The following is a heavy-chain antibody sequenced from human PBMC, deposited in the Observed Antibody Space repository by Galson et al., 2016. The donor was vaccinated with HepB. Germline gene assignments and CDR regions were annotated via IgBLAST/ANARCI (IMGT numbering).Heavy chain of an antibody. CDR1: GFTFSSFS. Sequence: SLRLSCAASGFTFSSFSMNWVGQAPGRGLEWVSYISSSTIIYYADSVTGRFTISRDNAKNSLYLQMNSLRDEDTAVYYCARDLHSGSYTFDYWGRGTLVTVSS. D-gene: IGHD1-26*01. V-gene: IGHV3-48*02. CDR2: ISSSTII. CDR3: ARDLHSGSYTFDY. J-gene: IGHJ4*02.